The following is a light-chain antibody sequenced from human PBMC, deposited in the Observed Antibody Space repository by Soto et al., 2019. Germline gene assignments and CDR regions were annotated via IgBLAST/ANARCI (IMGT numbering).Light chain of an antibody. CDR3: SSYAGSNNWV. J-gene: IGLJ3*02. CDR1: SSDVGGYNS. Sequence: QSVLTQPPSASGSPGQSVTISCTGTSSDVGGYNSVSWYQQHPGKAPKLMIYEVSKRPSGVPDRFSGSKSGNTASLTVSGLQAEDDADYYCSSYAGSNNWVFGGGTKLTV. CDR2: EVS. V-gene: IGLV2-8*01.